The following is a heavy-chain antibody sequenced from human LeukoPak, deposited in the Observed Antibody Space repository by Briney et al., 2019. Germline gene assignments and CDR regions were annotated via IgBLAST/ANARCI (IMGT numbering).Heavy chain of an antibody. CDR1: GFTFSSYA. CDR3: ASSIAAAGTCDY. V-gene: IGHV3-30-3*01. Sequence: GRSLRLSCAASGFTFSSYAMHWVRQAPGKGLEWLAVISYDGSNKYYADSVKGRFTISRDNSKNTLYLQMNSLRAEDTAVYYCASSIAAAGTCDYWGQGTLVTVSS. D-gene: IGHD6-13*01. J-gene: IGHJ4*02. CDR2: ISYDGSNK.